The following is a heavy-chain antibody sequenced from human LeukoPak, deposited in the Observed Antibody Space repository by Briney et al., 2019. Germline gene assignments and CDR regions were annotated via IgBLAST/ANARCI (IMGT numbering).Heavy chain of an antibody. D-gene: IGHD3-10*01. CDR3: TRARASYYFDY. J-gene: IGHJ4*02. Sequence: PGRALRLSCTASGFTFSDYAMSWVRQAPGKGLEWVGFIRSKAYGGTTEYAASVKGRFTISRDDSRSIAYPQMSSLKTEDTAVYYCTRARASYYFDYWGQGTLVTVSS. CDR2: IRSKAYGGTT. V-gene: IGHV3-49*04. CDR1: GFTFSDYA.